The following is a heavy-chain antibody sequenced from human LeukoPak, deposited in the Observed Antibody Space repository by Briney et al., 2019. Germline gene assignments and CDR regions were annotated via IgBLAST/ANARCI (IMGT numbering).Heavy chain of an antibody. CDR2: ISYDGSNK. D-gene: IGHD6-13*01. J-gene: IGHJ1*01. Sequence: PGRSLRLSCAASGFTFSSYAMHWVRQAPGKGLEWVAVISYDGSNKYYADSVKGRFTISRDNSKNTLYLQMNSLKTEDTAVYYCARDLAATGIEYFQHWGQGTLVTVSS. V-gene: IGHV3-30-3*01. CDR1: GFTFSSYA. CDR3: ARDLAATGIEYFQH.